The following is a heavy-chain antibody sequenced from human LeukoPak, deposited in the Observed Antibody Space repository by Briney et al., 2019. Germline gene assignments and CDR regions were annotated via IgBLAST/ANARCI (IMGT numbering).Heavy chain of an antibody. V-gene: IGHV4-59*01. J-gene: IGHJ1*01. Sequence: SETLSLTCTVSGGSMSSYYWSWVRQPPGKGPEWIGNIHHSGTTNYHSSLMSRVTMSIDTSKNLFSLNLNSVTAADTAVYYCAGWVWTVSRAEYFENWGQGTLVTVSS. CDR1: GGSMSSYY. CDR2: IHHSGTT. CDR3: AGWVWTVSRAEYFEN. D-gene: IGHD3/OR15-3a*01.